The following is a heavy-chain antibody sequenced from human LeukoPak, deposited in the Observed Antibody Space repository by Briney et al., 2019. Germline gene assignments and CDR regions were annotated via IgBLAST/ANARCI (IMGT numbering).Heavy chain of an antibody. D-gene: IGHD3-3*01. CDR2: ISSSSNKI. CDR3: ARSDLRFLELLDY. CDR1: GFTFSGYS. J-gene: IGHJ4*02. Sequence: PGGSPRLSCAASGFTFSGYSMNWVRQAPGKGLEWVSYISSSSNKIYYADSVKGRFITSRDNAKNSLYLQMNSLRDEDTAVYYCARSDLRFLELLDYWGQGTLVTVSS. V-gene: IGHV3-48*02.